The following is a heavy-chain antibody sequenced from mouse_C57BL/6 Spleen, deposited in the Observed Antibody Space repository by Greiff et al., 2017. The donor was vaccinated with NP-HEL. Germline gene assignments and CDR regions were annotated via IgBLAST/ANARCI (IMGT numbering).Heavy chain of an antibody. D-gene: IGHD2-5*01. CDR1: GYTFTSYW. Sequence: VQLQQSGAELVMPGASVKLSCKASGYTFTSYWMHWVKQRPGQGLEWIGEIDPSDSYTNYNQKFKGKSTLTVDKSSSTAYMQLSSLTSEDSAVYYCARRAYSNPAWFAYWGQGTLVTVAA. CDR2: IDPSDSYT. J-gene: IGHJ3*01. CDR3: ARRAYSNPAWFAY. V-gene: IGHV1-69*01.